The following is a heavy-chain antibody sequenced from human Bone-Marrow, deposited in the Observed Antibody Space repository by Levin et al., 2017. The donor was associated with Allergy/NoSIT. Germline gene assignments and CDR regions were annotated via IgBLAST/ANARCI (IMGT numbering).Heavy chain of an antibody. J-gene: IGHJ4*02. D-gene: IGHD5-18*01. CDR1: GGSISSYY. CDR3: ARALEGYSYGYGRGEYYFDY. V-gene: IGHV4-59*01. Sequence: SSETLSLTCTVSGGSISSYYWSWIRQPPGKGLEWIGYIYYSGSTNYNPSLKSRVTISVDTSKNQFSLKLSSVTAADTAVYYCARALEGYSYGYGRGEYYFDYWGQGTLVTVSS. CDR2: IYYSGST.